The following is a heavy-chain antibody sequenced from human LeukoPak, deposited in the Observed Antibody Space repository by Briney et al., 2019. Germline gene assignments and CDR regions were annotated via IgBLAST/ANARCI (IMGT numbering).Heavy chain of an antibody. CDR1: GFDFSSNW. CDR2: IKGDGIST. V-gene: IGHV3-74*01. Sequence: GGSLRLSCAASGFDFSSNWKHWVRHAPGQGLVWVPRIKGDGISTNYADSVKGRFTISRDIAKNTLYLQMNSLRAEDTGVYYCAKDHYWSIDYWGRGTLVTVSS. J-gene: IGHJ4*02. D-gene: IGHD3-3*01. CDR3: AKDHYWSIDY.